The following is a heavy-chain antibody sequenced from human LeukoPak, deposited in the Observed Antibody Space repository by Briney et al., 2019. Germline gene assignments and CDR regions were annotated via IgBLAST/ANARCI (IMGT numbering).Heavy chain of an antibody. CDR3: ARAPYGSGSYYNFRDGFDI. D-gene: IGHD3-10*01. Sequence: SETLSLTCAVYGGSFSGYYWSWIRQPPGKGLEWIGEINHSGSTNYNPSLKSRVTISVDTSKNQFSLKLSSVTAADTAVYYCARAPYGSGSYYNFRDGFDIWGQGTMVTVSS. V-gene: IGHV4-34*01. J-gene: IGHJ3*02. CDR1: GGSFSGYY. CDR2: INHSGST.